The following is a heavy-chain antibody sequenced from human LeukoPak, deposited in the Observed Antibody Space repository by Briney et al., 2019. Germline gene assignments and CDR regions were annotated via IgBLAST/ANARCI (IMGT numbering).Heavy chain of an antibody. CDR1: GFTVSSND. Sequence: GGSLRLSCAASGFTVSSNDMSWVRQAPGKGLEWVSVIYSGGSTYYTDSVKDRFTISRDNSKNTLFLQMKSLRAEDTAVYYCARGKGVAGAFDICSQGTMVIVSS. V-gene: IGHV3-53*05. D-gene: IGHD2-8*01. CDR2: IYSGGST. J-gene: IGHJ3*02. CDR3: ARGKGVAGAFDI.